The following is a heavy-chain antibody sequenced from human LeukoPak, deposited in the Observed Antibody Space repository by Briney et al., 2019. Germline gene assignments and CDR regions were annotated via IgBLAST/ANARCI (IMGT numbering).Heavy chain of an antibody. D-gene: IGHD5-24*01. Sequence: PGGSLRLSCAASGFTFSSYAMSWVRQAPGKGLEWVSAISGSGGSTYYADSVKGRFTISRDNSKNTLYLQMNSLRAEDTAVYYCARDLDDYNGLPPFFQHWGQGTLVTVSS. CDR2: ISGSGGST. J-gene: IGHJ1*01. CDR1: GFTFSSYA. CDR3: ARDLDDYNGLPPFFQH. V-gene: IGHV3-23*01.